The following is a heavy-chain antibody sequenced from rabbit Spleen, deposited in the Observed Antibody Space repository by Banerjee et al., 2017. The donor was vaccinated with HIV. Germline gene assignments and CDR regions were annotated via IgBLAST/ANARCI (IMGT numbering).Heavy chain of an antibody. CDR3: ARDLVGVIGWNFYL. Sequence: QSLEESGGGLVQPGASLTLTCTASGFSFSTSYYICWVRQAPGKGLEWIACINASTGKPVYATWASGRFTISRTSSTTVTLRMTSLTAADRATYFCARDLVGVIGWNFYLWGQGTLVTVS. D-gene: IGHD1-1*01. J-gene: IGHJ4*01. CDR1: GFSFSTSYY. V-gene: IGHV1S40*01. CDR2: INASTGKP.